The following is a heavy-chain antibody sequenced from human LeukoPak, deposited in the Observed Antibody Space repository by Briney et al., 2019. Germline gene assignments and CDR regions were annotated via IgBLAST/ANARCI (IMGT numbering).Heavy chain of an antibody. D-gene: IGHD6-6*01. CDR3: AKDGAARPLPY. CDR1: GFTFSSYA. J-gene: IGHJ4*02. Sequence: RRSLRLSCAASGFTFSSYAMSSVRQAPGQGLEWVSAISGSGGSTYYADSVKGRFTISRDNSKNTLYLQMNSLRAEDTAVYYCAKDGAARPLPYWGQGTLVTVSS. V-gene: IGHV3-23*01. CDR2: ISGSGGST.